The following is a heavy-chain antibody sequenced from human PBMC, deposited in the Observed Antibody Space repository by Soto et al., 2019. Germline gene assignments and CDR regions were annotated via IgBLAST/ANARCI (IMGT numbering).Heavy chain of an antibody. CDR2: IFSGGST. CDR1: GFTVSNNY. J-gene: IGHJ4*02. Sequence: EVQLVESGGGLVQPGGSLRLSCAASGFTVSNNYMSWVRQAPGKGLEWVSVIFSGGSTNYVDSVKGRFTISSDNSKNTLYLQMNSLRAEDTAVYYCAKSMSDYTIDYWGQGTLVTVSS. D-gene: IGHD4-4*01. V-gene: IGHV3-66*01. CDR3: AKSMSDYTIDY.